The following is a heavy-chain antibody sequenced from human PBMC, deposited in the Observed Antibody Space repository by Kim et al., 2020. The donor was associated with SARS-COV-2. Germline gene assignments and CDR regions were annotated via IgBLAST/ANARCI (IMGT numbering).Heavy chain of an antibody. V-gene: IGHV3-30-3*01. CDR1: GFTFSSYA. D-gene: IGHD3-9*01. J-gene: IGHJ6*02. Sequence: GGSLRLSCAASGFTFSSYAMHWVRQAPGKGLEWVAVISYDGSNKYYADSVKGRFTISRDNSKNTLYLQMNSLRAEDTAVYYCARGVYDILTGHYGMDVWGQGTTVTVSS. CDR2: ISYDGSNK. CDR3: ARGVYDILTGHYGMDV.